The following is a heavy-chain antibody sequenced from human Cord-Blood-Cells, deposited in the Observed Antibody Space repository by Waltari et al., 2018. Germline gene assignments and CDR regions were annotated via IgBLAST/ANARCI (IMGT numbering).Heavy chain of an antibody. D-gene: IGHD1-26*01. J-gene: IGHJ3*02. Sequence: QVQLVQSGAEVKKPGASVKVSCKVSGYTLTELSMHWVRQARGKGLEWMGGCDPEKSGTSYAQEFQGRVTMTEDTSTDAAYVGLSSLRSEDTAVYYCATGSIVGATIAFDIWGQGTMVTVSS. CDR2: CDPEKSGT. CDR1: GYTLTELS. V-gene: IGHV1-24*01. CDR3: ATGSIVGATIAFDI.